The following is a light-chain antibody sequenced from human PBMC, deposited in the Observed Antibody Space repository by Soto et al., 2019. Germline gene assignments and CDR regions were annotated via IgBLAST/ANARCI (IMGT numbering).Light chain of an antibody. CDR3: CSFAGRSPPTSV. V-gene: IGLV2-23*02. CDR2: EVT. Sequence: QSVLTQPASGSGSPGQSITISCTGTTSDVGTYNLVSWYQHHPGKAPQLIIFEVTKRPSGVSDRFSGSKSGNTASLTISGLLGEDEADYYCCSFAGRSPPTSVFGTGTKVTVL. CDR1: TSDVGTYNL. J-gene: IGLJ1*01.